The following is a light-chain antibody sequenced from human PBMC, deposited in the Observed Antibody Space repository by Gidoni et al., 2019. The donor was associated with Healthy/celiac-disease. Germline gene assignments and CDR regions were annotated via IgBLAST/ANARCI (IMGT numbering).Light chain of an antibody. Sequence: QSALTHPPSASGSPGPSVTISCTGTSSDVGGYNYVSWEHQHPGQALKLMIYEVSKRPSGVPDRFSGSKSGNTASLTVSGLQAEDEADYYCSSYAGSNNVVFGGGTKLTVL. CDR2: EVS. CDR1: SSDVGGYNY. J-gene: IGLJ2*01. CDR3: SSYAGSNNVV. V-gene: IGLV2-8*01.